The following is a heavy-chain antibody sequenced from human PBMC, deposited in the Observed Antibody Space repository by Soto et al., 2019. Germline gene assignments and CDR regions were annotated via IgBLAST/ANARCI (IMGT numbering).Heavy chain of an antibody. D-gene: IGHD3-22*01. J-gene: IGHJ5*02. V-gene: IGHV1-69*13. CDR3: ARDRGPSSGYYPYWFDP. Sequence: ASVKVSCKTSGGTFSSYAISWVRQAPGQGLEWMGEIIPIFGTANYAQKFQGRVTITADESTSTAYMELSSPRSEDTAVYYCARDRGPSSGYYPYWFDPWGQGTLVTVSS. CDR1: GGTFSSYA. CDR2: IIPIFGTA.